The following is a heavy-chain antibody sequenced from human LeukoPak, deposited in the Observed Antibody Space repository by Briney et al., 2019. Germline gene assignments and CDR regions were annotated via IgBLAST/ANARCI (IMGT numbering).Heavy chain of an antibody. CDR1: GFTFSSYW. V-gene: IGHV3-7*03. Sequence: PGGSLRLSCAASGFTFSSYWMSWVRQAPGKGLEWVANIKQDGSEKYYVDSVKGRFTISRDNAKNSLYLQMNILRAEDTAVYYCANLGYCTNGVCPRGYWGQGTLVTVSS. D-gene: IGHD2-8*01. CDR3: ANLGYCTNGVCPRGY. CDR2: IKQDGSEK. J-gene: IGHJ4*02.